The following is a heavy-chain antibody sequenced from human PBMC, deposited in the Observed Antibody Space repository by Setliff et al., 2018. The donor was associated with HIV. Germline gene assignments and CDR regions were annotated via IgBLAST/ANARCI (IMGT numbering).Heavy chain of an antibody. V-gene: IGHV1-69*05. CDR3: ARGKGVGGVIITGGLDV. CDR1: GYTFTNYD. D-gene: IGHD3-10*01. J-gene: IGHJ6*04. CDR2: IIPIFGTP. Sequence: SVKVSCKASGYTFTNYDINWVRQAPGQGLEWMGGIIPIFGTPTYSQKFQGRVTITTDGSTSTAYMELSSLTSEDTAVYYCARGKGVGGVIITGGLDVWGKGTTVTVSS.